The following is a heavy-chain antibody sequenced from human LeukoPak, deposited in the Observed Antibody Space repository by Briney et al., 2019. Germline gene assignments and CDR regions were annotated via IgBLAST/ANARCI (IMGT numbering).Heavy chain of an antibody. Sequence: SETLSLTCTVSGDSISSDYWSWIRQPPGKGLEWIGYIYYSESTNYNPSLESRVTISVDTSKNQFPLKLSSVTAADTAVYYCARDGIDKVGFEYWGLGTLVTVSS. D-gene: IGHD1-14*01. CDR3: ARDGIDKVGFEY. V-gene: IGHV4-59*01. CDR1: GDSISSDY. CDR2: IYYSEST. J-gene: IGHJ4*02.